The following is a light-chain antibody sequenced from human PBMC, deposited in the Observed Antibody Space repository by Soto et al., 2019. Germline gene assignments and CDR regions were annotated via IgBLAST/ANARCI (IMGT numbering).Light chain of an antibody. Sequence: DIQMTQSPSTLSGSVGDRVTITCRASQTISSWLAWYQQKPGKAPKLLIYKASTLQSGVASRFSGSGSGTEFTIKISGLQPDDSATYYCQQYTNTNNPWMFGQGTKVDIK. CDR3: QQYTNTNNPWM. CDR1: QTISSW. V-gene: IGKV1-5*03. CDR2: KAS. J-gene: IGKJ1*01.